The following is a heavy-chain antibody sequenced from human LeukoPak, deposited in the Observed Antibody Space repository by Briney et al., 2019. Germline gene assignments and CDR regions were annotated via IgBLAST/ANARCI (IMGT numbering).Heavy chain of an antibody. CDR1: GFTFSKYG. Sequence: GGSLRLSCAASGFTFSKYGMLWLRQAPGQGVEWVAVIWYDGSNKYYVDSVKGRFTISRDNSKNTLYLQMSSLRADDTAVYYCARDNGHFDYWGQGTLVTVSS. CDR2: IWYDGSNK. CDR3: ARDNGHFDY. J-gene: IGHJ4*02. V-gene: IGHV3-33*01.